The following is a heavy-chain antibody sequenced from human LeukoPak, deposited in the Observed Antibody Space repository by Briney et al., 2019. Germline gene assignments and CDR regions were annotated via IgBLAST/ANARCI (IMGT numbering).Heavy chain of an antibody. D-gene: IGHD1-1*01. CDR2: IRYDGSNK. CDR3: AKDFRRFRNDRYDAFDI. CDR1: GFTFSSYG. Sequence: PGGSLRLSCAASGFTFSSYGMHWVRQAPGKGLEWVAFIRYDGSNKYYADSVKGRFTISRDNSKNTLYLQMNSLRAEDTAVYYCAKDFRRFRNDRYDAFDIWGQGAMVTVSS. V-gene: IGHV3-30*02. J-gene: IGHJ3*02.